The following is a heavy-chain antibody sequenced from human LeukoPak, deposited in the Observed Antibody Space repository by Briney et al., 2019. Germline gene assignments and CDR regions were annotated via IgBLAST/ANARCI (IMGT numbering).Heavy chain of an antibody. D-gene: IGHD2-21*01. CDR1: GGSVSSYY. CDR2: VYYSGST. Sequence: SETLPLTCTVSGGSVSSYYWSWMRQSPGKGLEWIGYVYYSGSTNYNPALKSRVTISLDTSENQFSLKLSSVTAAGTAVYYCAREANSPTARYWYFDLWGRGTQVTVSP. J-gene: IGHJ2*01. CDR3: AREANSPTARYWYFDL. V-gene: IGHV4-59*02.